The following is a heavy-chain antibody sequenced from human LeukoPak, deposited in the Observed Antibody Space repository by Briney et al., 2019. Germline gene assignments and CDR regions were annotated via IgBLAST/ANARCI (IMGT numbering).Heavy chain of an antibody. CDR1: GGSISRYY. CDR3: ARAGNYGYYGMDV. J-gene: IGHJ6*02. Sequence: SETLSLTCTVSGGSISRYYWSWIRQPPGEGLEWIGYIYYSGSTNYNPSLKSRVTISVDTSKNQFSLKLSSVTAADTAVYYCARAGNYGYYGMDVWGQGTTGTVSS. V-gene: IGHV4-59*01. CDR2: IYYSGST.